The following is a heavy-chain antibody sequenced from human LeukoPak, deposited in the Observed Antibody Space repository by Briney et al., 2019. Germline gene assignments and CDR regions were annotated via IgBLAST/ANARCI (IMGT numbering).Heavy chain of an antibody. V-gene: IGHV3-30*02. J-gene: IGHJ4*02. CDR1: GFTFSSYG. D-gene: IGHD6-13*01. Sequence: GGSLRLSCAASGFTFSSYGMHWVRQAPGRGREWVAFIRYEGSNKYYADSVKGRFTISRDNSKNPLYLQMNSLRAEDTAVYYCARARAAAADRFDYWGQGTLVTVSS. CDR3: ARARAAAADRFDY. CDR2: IRYEGSNK.